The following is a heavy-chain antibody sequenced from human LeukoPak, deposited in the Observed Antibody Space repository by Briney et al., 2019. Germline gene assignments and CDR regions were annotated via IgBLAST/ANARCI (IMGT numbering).Heavy chain of an antibody. CDR1: GFTFSDYY. J-gene: IGHJ4*02. V-gene: IGHV3-11*04. D-gene: IGHD2-15*01. Sequence: GGSLRLSCAASGFTFSDYYMSWIRQAPGKGLEWVSYITSGGTKYYADSVKGRFTISRDNAKNSLYLQMNSLRAEDTAVYYCARTQGSAFDYWGQGTLVTVSS. CDR3: ARTQGSAFDY. CDR2: ITSGGTK.